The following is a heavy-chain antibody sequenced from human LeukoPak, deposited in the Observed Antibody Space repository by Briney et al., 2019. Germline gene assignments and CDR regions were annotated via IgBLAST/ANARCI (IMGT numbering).Heavy chain of an antibody. CDR2: IYTSGST. Sequence: SETLSLTCTVSGGSIRSYYWSWIRQPAGKGLEWIGRIYTSGSTNYNPSLKSRVTMSVDTSKNQFSLKLSSVTAADTAVYYCARRAYSAAYWKHFDYWGQGTLVTVSS. CDR3: ARRAYSAAYWKHFDY. D-gene: IGHD1-1*01. J-gene: IGHJ4*02. CDR1: GGSIRSYY. V-gene: IGHV4-4*07.